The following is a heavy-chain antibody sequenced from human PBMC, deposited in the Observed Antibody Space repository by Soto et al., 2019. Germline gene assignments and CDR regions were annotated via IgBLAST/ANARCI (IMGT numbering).Heavy chain of an antibody. D-gene: IGHD4-17*01. Sequence: EVRLVESGGGLVQPGGSLRLSCAASGVTVGNNYMSWVRQAPGKGLEWVSVTYSGGATRYAYSVKGRFTMSRDSTKNTVYLQMDSLRAEDTAVYFCARNVPVTALGYWGQGSLVTVSS. J-gene: IGHJ4*02. CDR1: GVTVGNNY. CDR3: ARNVPVTALGY. V-gene: IGHV3-66*01. CDR2: TYSGGAT.